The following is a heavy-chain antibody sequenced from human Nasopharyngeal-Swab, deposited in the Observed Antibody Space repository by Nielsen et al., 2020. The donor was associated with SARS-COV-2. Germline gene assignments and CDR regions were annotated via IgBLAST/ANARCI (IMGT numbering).Heavy chain of an antibody. Sequence: GGSLRLSCAASGFTFSTYTMTWVRQAPGKGLEWVSAITGSGGSTYYADSVKGRFTISRDNSKNTLYLQMNSLRAEDTAVYYCANLPIVATSLDYWGQGTLVTVSS. CDR2: ITGSGGST. CDR1: GFTFSTYT. CDR3: ANLPIVATSLDY. V-gene: IGHV3-23*01. D-gene: IGHD5-12*01. J-gene: IGHJ4*02.